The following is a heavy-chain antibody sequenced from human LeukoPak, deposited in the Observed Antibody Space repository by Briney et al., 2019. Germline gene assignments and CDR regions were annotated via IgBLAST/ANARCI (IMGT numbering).Heavy chain of an antibody. D-gene: IGHD2-2*01. CDR1: GGSFSGYY. CDR3: ARGYGCSSTSCRYYYYYGMDV. Sequence: SETLSLTCAVYGGSFSGYYWSWIRQPPGKGLEWIGEINHSGSTNYSPSLKSRVTISVDTSKNQFSLKLSSVTAADTAVYYCARGYGCSSTSCRYYYYYGMDVWGQGTTVTVSS. J-gene: IGHJ6*02. V-gene: IGHV4-34*01. CDR2: INHSGST.